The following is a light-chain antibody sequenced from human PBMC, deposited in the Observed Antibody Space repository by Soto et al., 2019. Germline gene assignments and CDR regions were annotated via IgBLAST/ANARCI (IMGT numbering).Light chain of an antibody. Sequence: MSKSRGTLSVYPGERAAHSCRASQSVSSNLAWYQQKPGQAPRLLIYGASTRATGIPARFSGSGSGTEFTLTISSLQSEDFAVYYCQQYNNWPPAITFGQGTRLEI. V-gene: IGKV3-15*01. CDR3: QQYNNWPPAIT. CDR1: QSVSSN. J-gene: IGKJ5*01. CDR2: GAS.